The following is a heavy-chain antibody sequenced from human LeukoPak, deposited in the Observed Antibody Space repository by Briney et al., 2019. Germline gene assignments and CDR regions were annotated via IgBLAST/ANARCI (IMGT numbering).Heavy chain of an antibody. J-gene: IGHJ3*02. CDR3: ARAQRYSGSYGAFDI. Sequence: GASVKVSCKASGYTFTGYYMHWVRQAPGQGLEWMGWINPNSGGTSYAQKFQGRVTMTRDTSISTAYMELSRLRSDDTAVYYCARAQRYSGSYGAFDIWGQGTMVTVSS. D-gene: IGHD1-26*01. V-gene: IGHV1-2*02. CDR2: INPNSGGT. CDR1: GYTFTGYY.